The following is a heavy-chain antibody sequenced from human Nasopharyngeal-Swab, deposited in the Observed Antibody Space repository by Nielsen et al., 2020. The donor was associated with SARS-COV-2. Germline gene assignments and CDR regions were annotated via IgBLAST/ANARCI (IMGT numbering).Heavy chain of an antibody. D-gene: IGHD1-7*01. CDR2: IKSKTDGGTT. CDR3: TTGYNWNSFLDY. J-gene: IGHJ4*02. CDR1: GFTFSNAW. V-gene: IGHV3-15*01. Sequence: GGSLRLSCAASGFTFSNAWMSWVRQAPGKGLEWVGRIKSKTDGGTTDYAAPVKGRFTISRDDSKNTLYLQMNSLKTEDTAVYCCTTGYNWNSFLDYWGQGTLVTVSS.